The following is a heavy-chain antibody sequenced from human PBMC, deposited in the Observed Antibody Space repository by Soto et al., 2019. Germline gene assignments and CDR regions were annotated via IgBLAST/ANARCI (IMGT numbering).Heavy chain of an antibody. CDR3: ACYLKIVATIDYSYYDMDV. CDR1: GYTFTSYG. CDR2: ISAYNGNT. J-gene: IGHJ6*02. V-gene: IGHV1-18*01. D-gene: IGHD5-12*01. Sequence: ASVKVSCKASGYTFTSYGISWVRQAPGQGLEWMGWISAYNGNTNYAQKLQGRGTMTKDTSTSTAYMELRSLRSDDTVVYYCACYLKIVATIDYSYYDMDVWGQGTTVTVSS.